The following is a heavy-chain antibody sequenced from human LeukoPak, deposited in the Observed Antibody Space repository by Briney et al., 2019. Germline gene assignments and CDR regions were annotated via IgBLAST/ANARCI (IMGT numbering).Heavy chain of an antibody. D-gene: IGHD5-12*01. CDR3: VRVEVYGGYEVFDY. CDR2: IIPILGIA. J-gene: IGHJ4*02. Sequence: SVKVSCKASGGTFSSYAISWVRQAPGQGLEWMGRIIPILGIANYAQKFQGRVTITADKSTSTAYMELSSLRSEDTAVYYCVRVEVYGGYEVFDYWGQGTLVTVSS. CDR1: GGTFSSYA. V-gene: IGHV1-69*04.